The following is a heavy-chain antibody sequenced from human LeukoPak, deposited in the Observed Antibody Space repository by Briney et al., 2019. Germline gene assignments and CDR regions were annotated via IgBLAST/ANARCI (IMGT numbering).Heavy chain of an antibody. V-gene: IGHV3-30*02. D-gene: IGHD3-10*01. J-gene: IGHJ6*03. CDR2: IRNDGSNH. CDR3: AKDRTMVRGGGYYMDV. Sequence: PGGSLRLSCAASGFTFSHHGMHWVRQAPGKGLEWVAFIRNDGSNHYYADSVKGRFTISRDNSKNTLYLQMNSLRAEDTAVYYCAKDRTMVRGGGYYMDVWGKGTTVTISS. CDR1: GFTFSHHG.